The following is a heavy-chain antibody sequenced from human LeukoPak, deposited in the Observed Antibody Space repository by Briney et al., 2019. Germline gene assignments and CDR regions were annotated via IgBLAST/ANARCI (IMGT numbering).Heavy chain of an antibody. CDR3: ARGYSSSWRYYYYGMDV. D-gene: IGHD6-13*01. CDR2: IYYSGST. V-gene: IGHV4-59*08. Sequence: SETLSLTCTVSGGSISSYYWSWIRRPPGKGLEWIGYIYYSGSTNYNPSLKGRVTISVDTSKNQFSLKLSSVTAADTAVYYCARGYSSSWRYYYYGMDVWGQGTTVTVSS. CDR1: GGSISSYY. J-gene: IGHJ6*02.